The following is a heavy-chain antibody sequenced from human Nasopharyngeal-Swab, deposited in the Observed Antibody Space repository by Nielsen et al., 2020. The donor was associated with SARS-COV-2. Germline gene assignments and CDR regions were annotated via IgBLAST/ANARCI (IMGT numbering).Heavy chain of an antibody. CDR3: VREDYYDSSGYPPYYYYGMDV. CDR2: INPSGGST. Sequence: WVRQAPGQGLEWMGIINPSGGSTSYAQKFQGRVTMTRDTSTSTVYMELSSLRSEDTTVYYCVREDYYDSSGYPPYYYYGMDVWGQGTTVTVSS. D-gene: IGHD3-22*01. J-gene: IGHJ6*02. V-gene: IGHV1-46*01.